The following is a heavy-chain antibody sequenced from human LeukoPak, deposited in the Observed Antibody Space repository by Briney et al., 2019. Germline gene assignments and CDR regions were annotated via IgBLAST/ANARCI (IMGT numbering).Heavy chain of an antibody. V-gene: IGHV3-74*01. CDR1: GFTFSSYW. CDR2: INIDGSDI. D-gene: IGHD1-1*01. J-gene: IGHJ4*02. Sequence: GGSLRLSCAASGFTFSSYWMFWVRQAPGKGLVWVSRINIDGSDITYADSVKGRFTISRDNAKNTLYLQMNSLRAEDTAVYFCARHLHWNQLGLWGQGTLVTVCS. CDR3: ARHLHWNQLGL.